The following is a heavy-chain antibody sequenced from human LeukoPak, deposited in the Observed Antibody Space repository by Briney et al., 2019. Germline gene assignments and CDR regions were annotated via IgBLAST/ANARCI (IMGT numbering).Heavy chain of an antibody. CDR3: ARRAPGYSSSWSLNWFDP. CDR1: GLSFSNYW. Sequence: GSLRLSCAVSGLSFSNYWMHWVRQAPGKGLVWVSRISNDGTSTSYADSVKGRFTISRDNAKNTLYLQMNSLRGEDTAVYYCARRAPGYSSSWSLNWFDPWGQGTLVTVSS. V-gene: IGHV3-74*01. CDR2: ISNDGTST. D-gene: IGHD6-13*01. J-gene: IGHJ5*02.